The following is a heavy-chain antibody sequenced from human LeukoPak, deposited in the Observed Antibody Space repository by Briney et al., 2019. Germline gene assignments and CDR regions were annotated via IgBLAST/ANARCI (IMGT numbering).Heavy chain of an antibody. CDR1: GFSFRDYY. Sequence: NPGGSLRLSCAASGFSFRDYYMSWIRQAPGKGLEWVSYISVSSSYTDYADSVKGRFTISRDNAKNSVYLQMNSLTAEDTAVYYCARALEVDYWGQGTLVTVSS. J-gene: IGHJ4*02. CDR3: ARALEVDY. CDR2: ISVSSSYT. V-gene: IGHV3-11*05.